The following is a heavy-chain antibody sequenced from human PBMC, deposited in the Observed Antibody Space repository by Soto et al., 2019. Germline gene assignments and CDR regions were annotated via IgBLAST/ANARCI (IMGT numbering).Heavy chain of an antibody. J-gene: IGHJ4*02. V-gene: IGHV3-21*01. D-gene: IGHD3-10*01. CDR2: ISRSGNYI. CDR1: GFTFSTYT. Sequence: GGSLRLSCAASGFTFSTYTMNWVRQAPGKGLEWVSSISRSGNYIYYADSVRGRFTISRDNAKNSLYLQMNSLRAEDTAVYYSAASVAPTPEFFDYWGQGTLVTVSS. CDR3: AASVAPTPEFFDY.